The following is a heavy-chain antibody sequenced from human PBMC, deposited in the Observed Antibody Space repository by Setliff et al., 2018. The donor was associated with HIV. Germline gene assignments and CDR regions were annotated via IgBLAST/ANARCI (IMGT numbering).Heavy chain of an antibody. J-gene: IGHJ4*02. V-gene: IGHV3-23*01. D-gene: IGHD3-22*01. CDR1: GFTYNNYA. CDR3: VKVPGSGIVRYFDY. CDR2: RSYMAGST. Sequence: PGGSLRLSCAASGFTYNNYAMNWVRQAPGKGLEWVSARSYMAGSTYYADSVKGLFTISRDNSKNTLYLQMNSLTDADTALYSCVKVPGSGIVRYFDYWGQGTLVTVSS.